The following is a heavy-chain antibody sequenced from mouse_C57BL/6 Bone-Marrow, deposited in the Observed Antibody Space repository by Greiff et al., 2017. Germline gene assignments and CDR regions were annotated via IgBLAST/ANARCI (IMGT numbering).Heavy chain of an antibody. V-gene: IGHV1-75*01. Sequence: QVQLQQSGPELVKPGASVKISCKASGYTFTDYYINWVKQRPGQGLEWIGWIFPGSGSTYYNEKFKGKATLTVDQSSSTAFMLLSCLTSEASAVYFCANYDGISPWDFDVWGTWTTVTVSS. CDR1: GYTFTDYY. D-gene: IGHD1-1*01. CDR2: IFPGSGST. J-gene: IGHJ1*03. CDR3: ANYDGISPWDFDV.